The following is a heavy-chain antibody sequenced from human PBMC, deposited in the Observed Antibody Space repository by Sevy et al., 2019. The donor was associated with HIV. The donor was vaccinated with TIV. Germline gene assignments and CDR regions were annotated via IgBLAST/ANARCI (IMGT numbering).Heavy chain of an antibody. D-gene: IGHD4-17*01. V-gene: IGHV3-48*03. CDR1: GFIFSSYE. J-gene: IGHJ4*02. CDR2: ISNSGTTI. Sequence: GGSLRLSCAASGFIFSSYEMNWVRQAPGKGLEWVSYISNSGTTIYYSDSVKGQFPITRDNARNSLYLQMNSLRAEDTAVYYCARDLPPSATTVAHCDCWGQGTLVTVSS. CDR3: ARDLPPSATTVAHCDC.